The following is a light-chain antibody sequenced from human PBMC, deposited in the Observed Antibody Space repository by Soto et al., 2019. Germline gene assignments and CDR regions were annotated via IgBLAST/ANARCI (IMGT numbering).Light chain of an antibody. CDR2: LNSDGSH. V-gene: IGLV4-69*01. Sequence: QPVLTQSPSASASLGASVKLTCTLSSGHSSYAIAWHQQQPEKGPRYLMKLNSDGSHSTGDGIPDRFSGSSAGAERYLTISRLQYEDEADYYCQTWGTGILVFGGGTKVTVL. CDR1: SGHSSYA. CDR3: QTWGTGILV. J-gene: IGLJ2*01.